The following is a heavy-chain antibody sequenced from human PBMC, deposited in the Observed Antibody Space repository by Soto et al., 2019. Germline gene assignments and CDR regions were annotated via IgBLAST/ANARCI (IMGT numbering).Heavy chain of an antibody. CDR1: GFSLSTSGVG. D-gene: IGHD5-12*01. V-gene: IGHV2-5*02. CDR3: AHAVVATIWRWFDP. CDR2: IYWDDDK. Sequence: QITLKESGPTLVKPTQTLTLTCTFSGFSLSTSGVGVGWIRQPPGKALEWLALIYWDDDKRYSPSLKSRLTITKDTSKNQVVLTMTNIDPVDTATYYCAHAVVATIWRWFDPWGQGTMVTVSS. J-gene: IGHJ5*02.